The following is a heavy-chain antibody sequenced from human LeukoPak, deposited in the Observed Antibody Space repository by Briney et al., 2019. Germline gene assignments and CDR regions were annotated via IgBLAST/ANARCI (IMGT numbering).Heavy chain of an antibody. D-gene: IGHD6-19*01. J-gene: IGHJ4*02. Sequence: GGSLRLSCAASGFTFYNYAMSWVRQAPGKGLEWVSGISGSGGSTFYAESVKGRFTISRDDSKLYLQMNSLGAEDTAVYYCAKRGVQQWLVDWYFDYWGQGTLVTVSS. CDR1: GFTFYNYA. V-gene: IGHV3-23*01. CDR3: AKRGVQQWLVDWYFDY. CDR2: ISGSGGST.